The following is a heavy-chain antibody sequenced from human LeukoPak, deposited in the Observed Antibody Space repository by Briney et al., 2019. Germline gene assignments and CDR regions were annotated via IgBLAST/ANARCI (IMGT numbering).Heavy chain of an antibody. V-gene: IGHV3-53*01. CDR2: IYSGGST. Sequence: GGSLRLSCAASGFTFSSYEMNWVRQAPGKGLEWVSVIYSGGSTYYADSVKGRFTISRDNSKNTLYLQMNSLRAEDTAVYYCARDQDGWYFDLWGRGTLVTVSS. CDR1: GFTFSSYE. CDR3: ARDQDGWYFDL. J-gene: IGHJ2*01.